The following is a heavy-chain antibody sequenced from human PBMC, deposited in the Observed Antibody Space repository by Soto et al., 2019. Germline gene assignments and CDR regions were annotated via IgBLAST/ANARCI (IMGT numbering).Heavy chain of an antibody. CDR2: IRSKANSYAT. V-gene: IGHV3-73*01. CDR1: GFTFSGSA. J-gene: IGHJ4*02. CDR3: TRSREGYTYGYDFDY. D-gene: IGHD5-18*01. Sequence: LRLSCAASGFTFSGSAVHWVRQASGKGLEWVGRIRSKANSYATAYAASVKGRFTISRDDSKNTAYLQMNSLKTEDTAVYYCTRSREGYTYGYDFDYWGQGTLVTVSS.